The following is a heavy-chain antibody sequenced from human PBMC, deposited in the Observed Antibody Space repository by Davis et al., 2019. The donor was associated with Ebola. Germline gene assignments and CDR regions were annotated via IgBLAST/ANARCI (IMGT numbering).Heavy chain of an antibody. Sequence: GGSLRLSCKGSGYSFTSYWIGWVRQMPGKGLEWMGIIYPGDSDTRYSPSFQGQVTISADKSISTAYLQWSSLKASDTAMYYCASPITICGVVIYYWGQGTLVTVSS. CDR1: GYSFTSYW. D-gene: IGHD3-3*01. CDR3: ASPITICGVVIYY. J-gene: IGHJ4*02. V-gene: IGHV5-51*01. CDR2: IYPGDSDT.